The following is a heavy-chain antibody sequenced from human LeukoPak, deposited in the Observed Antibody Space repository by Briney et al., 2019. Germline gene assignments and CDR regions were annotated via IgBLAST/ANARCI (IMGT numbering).Heavy chain of an antibody. D-gene: IGHD6-13*01. CDR3: ASIAGSGTFDP. V-gene: IGHV4-59*01. Sequence: SETLSLTCIVSGGSISSYYWSWIRQPPGKGLEWIGYIYYSGSTNYNPSLKSRVTISVDTSKNQFSLKLSSVTAADTAVYYCASIAGSGTFDPWGQGTLVTVSS. CDR1: GGSISSYY. CDR2: IYYSGST. J-gene: IGHJ5*02.